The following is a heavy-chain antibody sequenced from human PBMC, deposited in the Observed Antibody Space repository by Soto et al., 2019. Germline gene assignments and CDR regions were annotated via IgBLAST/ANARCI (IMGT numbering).Heavy chain of an antibody. CDR2: IIPIFGTA. Sequence: ASVKVSCKASGGTFSSYAISWARQAPGQGLEWMGGIIPIFGTANYAQKFQGRVTITADESTSTAYMELSSLRSEDTAVYYCARESAVDYCSGGSCYDVEMATPPSYWGQGTLVTVSS. CDR3: ARESAVDYCSGGSCYDVEMATPPSY. V-gene: IGHV1-69*13. D-gene: IGHD2-15*01. J-gene: IGHJ4*02. CDR1: GGTFSSYA.